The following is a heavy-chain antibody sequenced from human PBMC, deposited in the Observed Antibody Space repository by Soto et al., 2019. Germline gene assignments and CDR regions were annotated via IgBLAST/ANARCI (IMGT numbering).Heavy chain of an antibody. Sequence: PSETLSLTCTVSGGSISSGGYYWSWIRQHPGKGLEWIGYIYYSGSTYYNPSLKSRVTISVDTSKNQFSLKLSSVTAADTAVYYCATANPDPAAGTWGAYYFDYWGQGTLVTAPQ. D-gene: IGHD6-13*01. V-gene: IGHV4-31*03. CDR1: GGSISSGGYY. J-gene: IGHJ4*02. CDR2: IYYSGST. CDR3: ATANPDPAAGTWGAYYFDY.